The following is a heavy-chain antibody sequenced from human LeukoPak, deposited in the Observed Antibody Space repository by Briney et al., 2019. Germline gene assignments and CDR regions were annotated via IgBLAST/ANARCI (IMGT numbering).Heavy chain of an antibody. J-gene: IGHJ4*02. V-gene: IGHV3-9*01. Sequence: PGRSLRLSCAASGFTFDDYGMHWVRQAPGKGLEWVSGITWNNKTIGYADSVKGRFTISRDNAKNSLYLQMNSLGAEDTALYYCAKTTFETQYYFDYWGQGTLVTVSS. D-gene: IGHD2/OR15-2a*01. CDR1: GFTFDDYG. CDR2: ITWNNKTI. CDR3: AKTTFETQYYFDY.